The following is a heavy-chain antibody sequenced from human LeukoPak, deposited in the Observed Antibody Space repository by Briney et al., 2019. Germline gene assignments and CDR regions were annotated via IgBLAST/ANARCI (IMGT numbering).Heavy chain of an antibody. CDR1: GGTFSSYA. Sequence: ASVKVSCKASGGTFSSYAISWVRQAPGQGVEWMGGIIPILGTANYAQKFQGIVTITTDDSTSTAYMELSSLRSEDTAVYYCARDLNGVSGFGELGYYYYMDVWGKGTTVTVSS. J-gene: IGHJ6*03. CDR2: IIPILGTA. CDR3: ARDLNGVSGFGELGYYYYMDV. V-gene: IGHV1-69*05. D-gene: IGHD3-10*01.